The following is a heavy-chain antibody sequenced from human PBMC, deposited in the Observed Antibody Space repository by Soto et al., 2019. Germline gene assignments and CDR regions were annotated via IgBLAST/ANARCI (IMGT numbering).Heavy chain of an antibody. CDR2: IYYSGST. Sequence: PSETLSLTSTVSGDSISSSSYYWGWIRQPPGKGLEWIGSIYYSGSTYYNPSLKSRVTISVDTSKNQFSLKLSSVTAADTAVYYCARQGQQLRKGWFDPWGQGTLVTVSS. CDR3: ARQGQQLRKGWFDP. CDR1: GDSISSSSYY. V-gene: IGHV4-39*01. J-gene: IGHJ5*02. D-gene: IGHD6-13*01.